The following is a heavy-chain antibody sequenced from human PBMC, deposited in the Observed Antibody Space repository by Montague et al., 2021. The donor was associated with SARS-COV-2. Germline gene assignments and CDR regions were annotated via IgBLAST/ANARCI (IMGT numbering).Heavy chain of an antibody. CDR3: ARGGGYYNYGLDV. Sequence: SETLSLTCTVSGGSISNYYWSWIRQPPGRGLEWIGYIYYSGSTDYSPSLKSRVTISLDTSKNQFSLKVTSVTAAGTAVYYCARGGGYYNYGLDVWGPGTTVTASS. D-gene: IGHD3-22*01. CDR1: GGSISNYY. J-gene: IGHJ6*02. CDR2: IYYSGST. V-gene: IGHV4-59*01.